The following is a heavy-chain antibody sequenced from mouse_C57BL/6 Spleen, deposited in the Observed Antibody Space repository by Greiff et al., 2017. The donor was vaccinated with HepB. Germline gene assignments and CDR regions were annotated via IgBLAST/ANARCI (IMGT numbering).Heavy chain of an antibody. CDR1: GYTFTDYE. V-gene: IGHV1-15*01. J-gene: IGHJ1*03. CDR3: TRLGWLLPNFDV. D-gene: IGHD2-3*01. CDR2: IDPETGGT. Sequence: LVESGAELVRPGASVTLSCKASGYTFTDYEMHWVKQTPVHGLEWIGAIDPETGGTAYNQKFKGKAILTADKSSSTAYMELRSLTSEDSAVYYCTRLGWLLPNFDVWGTGTTVTVSS.